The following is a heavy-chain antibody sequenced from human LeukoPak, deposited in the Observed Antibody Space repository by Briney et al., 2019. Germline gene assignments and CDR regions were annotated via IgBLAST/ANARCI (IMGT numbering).Heavy chain of an antibody. CDR2: INGEGSNT. CDR3: ARDGPCIHRVCYTDFDY. J-gene: IGHJ4*02. CDR1: GFTFSTYW. D-gene: IGHD2-8*01. V-gene: IGHV3-74*01. Sequence: PGGSLRLSCGASGFTFSTYWMNWVRQAPGKGLVWVSHINGEGSNTNYADSVKGRFTISRHNAKNTSYLQTNSLRADHTAVYYCARDGPCIHRVCYTDFDYWGRGTLVTVSS.